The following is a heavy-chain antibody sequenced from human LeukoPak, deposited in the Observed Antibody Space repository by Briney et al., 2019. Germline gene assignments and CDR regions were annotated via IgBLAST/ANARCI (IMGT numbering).Heavy chain of an antibody. CDR1: GGSISSYY. Sequence: SETLSLTCTVSGGSISSYYWSWIRQPPGKGLEWIGYIYYSGSTNYNPSLKSRVTISVDTSKNQFSLKLSSVTAADTAVYYCARGCPTDSSGYYYVSYAFDIWGQGTMVAVSS. D-gene: IGHD3-22*01. V-gene: IGHV4-59*01. CDR2: IYYSGST. J-gene: IGHJ3*02. CDR3: ARGCPTDSSGYYYVSYAFDI.